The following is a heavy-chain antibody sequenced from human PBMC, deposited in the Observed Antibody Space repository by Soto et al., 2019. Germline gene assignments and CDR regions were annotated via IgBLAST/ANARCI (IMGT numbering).Heavy chain of an antibody. CDR2: IDPSDSDI. CDR1: GYNFTSHW. CDR3: AGADGYELDY. J-gene: IGHJ4*02. Sequence: GESLKISCETSGYNFTSHWITWVRQMPGKGLEWMGRIDPSDSDITYSPSIQGQVTISADTSISTSYLQWHSLKASDTAIYYCAGADGYELDYCGQGTQVTGSA. D-gene: IGHD5-18*01. V-gene: IGHV5-10-1*04.